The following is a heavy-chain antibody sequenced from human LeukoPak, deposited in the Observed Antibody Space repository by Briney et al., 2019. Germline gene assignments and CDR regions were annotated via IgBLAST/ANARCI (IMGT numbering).Heavy chain of an antibody. Sequence: GGSLRLSCAASGFTFSSYAMSWVRQAPGKGLEWVSAISGSGGSTYYADSVKGRFTISRDNSKNTLYLQMNSPRAEDTAVYYCAKDILRHAAVAGDYWGQGTLVTVSS. D-gene: IGHD6-19*01. CDR1: GFTFSSYA. V-gene: IGHV3-23*01. CDR2: ISGSGGST. CDR3: AKDILRHAAVAGDY. J-gene: IGHJ4*02.